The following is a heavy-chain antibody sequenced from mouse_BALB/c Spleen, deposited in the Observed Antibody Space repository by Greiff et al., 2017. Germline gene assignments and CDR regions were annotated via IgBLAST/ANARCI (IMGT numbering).Heavy chain of an antibody. CDR1: GFTFSSFG. J-gene: IGHJ4*01. V-gene: IGHV5-17*02. Sequence: EVKLMESGGGLVQPGGSRKLSCAASGFTFSSFGMHWVRQAPEKGLEWVAYISSGSSTIYYADTVKGRFTISRDNPKNTLFLQMTSLRSEDTAMYYCARPYGYDYAMDYWGQGTSVTVSS. CDR3: ARPYGYDYAMDY. CDR2: ISSGSSTI. D-gene: IGHD2-2*01.